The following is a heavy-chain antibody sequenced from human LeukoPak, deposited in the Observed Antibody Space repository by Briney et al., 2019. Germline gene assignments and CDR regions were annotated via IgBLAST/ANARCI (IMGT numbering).Heavy chain of an antibody. CDR3: ARGYDGSYYFDY. CDR1: GFTFDDYG. J-gene: IGHJ4*02. V-gene: IGHV3-20*01. CDR2: INWNGGST. D-gene: IGHD3-22*01. Sequence: GGSLRLSCAASGFTFDDYGMSWVRQAPGKGLEWVSGINWNGGSTGYADSVKGRFTISRDNAKNSLYLQMNSLRAEDTALYHCARGYDGSYYFDYWGQGTLVTVSS.